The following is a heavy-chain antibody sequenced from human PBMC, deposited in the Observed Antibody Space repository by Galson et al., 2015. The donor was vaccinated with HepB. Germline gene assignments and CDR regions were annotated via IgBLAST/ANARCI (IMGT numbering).Heavy chain of an antibody. Sequence: PALVKPTQTLTLACSFSGFSLNTTGMRMSWIRQSPGKALEWLARIDWDDDKFYIASLKTRLTISKDTSRNQVVLTMTNMDPADTATYYCARESLHVAEAGYYFDYWGQGSLVTVSS. CDR2: IDWDDDK. D-gene: IGHD6-19*01. V-gene: IGHV2-70*04. J-gene: IGHJ4*02. CDR1: GFSLNTTGMR. CDR3: ARESLHVAEAGYYFDY.